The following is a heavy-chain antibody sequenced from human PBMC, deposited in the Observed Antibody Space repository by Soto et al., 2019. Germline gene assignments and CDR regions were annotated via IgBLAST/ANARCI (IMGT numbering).Heavy chain of an antibody. J-gene: IGHJ4*02. Sequence: GGSPRLSCAASGFTFGGYSMNWVRQAPGKGLEWISYISSLSSPRYYAESVGGRFIISRDNAKNSLYLQMNSLRDEDTAVYFCVREDILGARSFDYWGQGTRVTVSS. D-gene: IGHD1-26*01. V-gene: IGHV3-48*02. CDR2: ISSLSSPR. CDR1: GFTFGGYS. CDR3: VREDILGARSFDY.